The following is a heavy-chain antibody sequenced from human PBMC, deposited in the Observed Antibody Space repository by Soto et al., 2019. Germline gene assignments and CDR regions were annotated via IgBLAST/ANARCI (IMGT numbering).Heavy chain of an antibody. CDR1: GFSLSTSGVG. D-gene: IGHD2-2*01. J-gene: IGHJ4*02. Sequence: SGPTLVNPTQTLTLTCTFSGFSLSTSGVGVGWIRQPPGKALEWLALIYWNDDKRYNPSLKSMLTITKDTYKNQVGLTMTNMDPVDTATYYCEYLVGHAVVVAAANLSYFDYWGQGTLVTVSS. V-gene: IGHV2-5*01. CDR2: IYWNDDK. CDR3: EYLVGHAVVVAAANLSYFDY.